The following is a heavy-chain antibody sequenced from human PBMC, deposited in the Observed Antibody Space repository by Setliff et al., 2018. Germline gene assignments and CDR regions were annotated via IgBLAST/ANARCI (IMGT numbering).Heavy chain of an antibody. CDR1: GGSISSGSHY. Sequence: SETLSLTCTVSGGSISSGSHYWSRIRQPAGKGLEWIGRIYASGSTNYNPSLKSRVTISVDMSKNQFSLKLSSVTAADTAVYYCARESYYYYMDVWGKGTTVTVSS. CDR3: ARESYYYYMDV. V-gene: IGHV4-61*02. J-gene: IGHJ6*03. CDR2: IYASGST.